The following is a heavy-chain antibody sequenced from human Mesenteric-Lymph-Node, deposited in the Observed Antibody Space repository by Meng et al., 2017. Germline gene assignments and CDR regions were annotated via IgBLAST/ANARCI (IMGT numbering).Heavy chain of an antibody. CDR3: ARESFDGSGWYHTTNHDAFDI. V-gene: IGHV1-69*05. CDR2: IIPIFGTA. D-gene: IGHD6-19*01. Sequence: SVKVSCKASGGTFSSYAISWVRQAPGQGLEWMGGIIPIFGTANYVQKFQGRVTITTDESTSTAYMELSSLRSEDTAVYYCARESFDGSGWYHTTNHDAFDIWGQGTMVTVSS. J-gene: IGHJ3*02. CDR1: GGTFSSYA.